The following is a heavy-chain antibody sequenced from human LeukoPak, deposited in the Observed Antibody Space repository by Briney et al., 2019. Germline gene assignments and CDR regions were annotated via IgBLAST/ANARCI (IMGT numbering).Heavy chain of an antibody. CDR2: ISSSSSYI. Sequence: GGSLRLSCAASGFTFSSYAMSWVRQAPGKGLEWVSSISSSSSYIYYADSVKGRFTISRDNAKNSLYLQMNSLRAEDTAVYYCARENSYCSSTSCYYAFDYWGQGTLVTVSS. V-gene: IGHV3-21*01. CDR3: ARENSYCSSTSCYYAFDY. D-gene: IGHD2-2*01. CDR1: GFTFSSYA. J-gene: IGHJ4*02.